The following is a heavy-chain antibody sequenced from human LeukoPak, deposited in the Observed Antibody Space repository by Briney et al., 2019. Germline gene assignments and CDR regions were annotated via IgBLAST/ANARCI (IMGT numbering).Heavy chain of an antibody. V-gene: IGHV3-48*01. Sequence: GGSLRLSCAASGFTFSSYSMNWVRQAPGKGLEWVSYISSSSSTIYYADSVKGRFTISRDNAKNSLYLQMNSLRAEDTAVYYCASPDLSRGTGIAAPLDYWGQGTLVTVSS. J-gene: IGHJ4*02. CDR1: GFTFSSYS. D-gene: IGHD6-13*01. CDR3: ASPDLSRGTGIAAPLDY. CDR2: ISSSSSTI.